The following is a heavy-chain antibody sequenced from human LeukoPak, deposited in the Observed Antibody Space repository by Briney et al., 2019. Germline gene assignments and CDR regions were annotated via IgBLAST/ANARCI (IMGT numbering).Heavy chain of an antibody. D-gene: IGHD6-13*01. CDR3: ARTYGSSGLGYFDL. CDR2: IYYSGST. V-gene: IGHV4-59*01. Sequence: SETLSLTCTVSGGSISSYYWSWIQQPPGKGLEWIGYIYYSGSTNYSPSLKSRLTISVDTSKNQFSLELSSVTAADTAVYYCARTYGSSGLGYFDLWGRGTLVTVSS. CDR1: GGSISSYY. J-gene: IGHJ2*01.